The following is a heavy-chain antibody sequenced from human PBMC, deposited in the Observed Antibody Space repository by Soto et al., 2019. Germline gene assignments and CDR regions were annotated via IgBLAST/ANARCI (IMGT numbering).Heavy chain of an antibody. CDR1: GGTFSSFA. J-gene: IGHJ4*02. CDR2: LIVILGST. Sequence: QVQLVQSGAEVKKPGSSVKVSCKSSGGTFSSFAFSWVRQAPGEGLEWMGGLIVILGSTNYAQKFEGRVTITADEGSTTAYMEVSGLTSEDTAVYFCASGYYDSSGYSIDYWGQGTQVTVPT. CDR3: ASGYYDSSGYSIDY. V-gene: IGHV1-69*01. D-gene: IGHD3-22*01.